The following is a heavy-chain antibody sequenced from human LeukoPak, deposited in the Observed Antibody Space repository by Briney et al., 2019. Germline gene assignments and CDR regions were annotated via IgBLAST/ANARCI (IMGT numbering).Heavy chain of an antibody. CDR1: GGSVSSGNYY. V-gene: IGHV4-61*01. CDR2: IHYSGST. D-gene: IGHD3-22*01. Sequence: SETLSLTCTVSGGSVSSGNYYWSWIRQPPGKGLEWIGYIHYSGSTSYNPSLKSRVTISVDTSKIKFSLKLSSVTAADTAVCYCARGGLSSGYYSAFDYWGQGTLVTVSS. J-gene: IGHJ4*02. CDR3: ARGGLSSGYYSAFDY.